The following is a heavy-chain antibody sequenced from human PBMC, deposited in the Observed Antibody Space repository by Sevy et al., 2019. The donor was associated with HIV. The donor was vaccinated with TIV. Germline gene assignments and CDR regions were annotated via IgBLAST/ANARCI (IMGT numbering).Heavy chain of an antibody. J-gene: IGHJ4*02. CDR1: GYTFTSYG. CDR3: ARGGELAYCSSTSCYPFDY. Sequence: ASVKVSCKASGYTFTSYGISWVRQAPGQGLEWMGWISAYNGNTNYAQKFQGRVTMTTDTSTSTAYMELRSLRSDDTAVYYCARGGELAYCSSTSCYPFDYWGQGTLVTVSS. V-gene: IGHV1-18*04. D-gene: IGHD2-2*01. CDR2: ISAYNGNT.